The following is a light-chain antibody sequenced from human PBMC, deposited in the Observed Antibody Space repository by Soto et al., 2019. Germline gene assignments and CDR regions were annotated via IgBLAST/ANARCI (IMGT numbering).Light chain of an antibody. CDR1: QSLLHSRGFIY. Sequence: DIVLTQSPLSLPVTPGEPASISCRSSQSLLHSRGFIYLDWYLQKPGQSPQLLIYFASKRASGVPERFSGTGSGTDFTLEISTVEAEDIGVYYCMQSLQTPNTFGQGTKLEIK. CDR2: FAS. CDR3: MQSLQTPNT. J-gene: IGKJ2*01. V-gene: IGKV2-28*01.